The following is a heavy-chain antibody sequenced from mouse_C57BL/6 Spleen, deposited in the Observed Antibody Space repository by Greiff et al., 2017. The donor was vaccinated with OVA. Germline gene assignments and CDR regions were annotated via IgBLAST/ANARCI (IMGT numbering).Heavy chain of an antibody. CDR1: GYTFTDYE. Sequence: VKLMESGAELVRPGASVTLSCKASGYTFTDYEMHWVKQTPVHGLEWIGAIDPETGGTAHNQKFKGKAILTADKSSSTAYMELRSLTSEDSAVYYCTRFLDYWGQGTTLTVSS. J-gene: IGHJ2*01. CDR3: TRFLDY. CDR2: IDPETGGT. V-gene: IGHV1-15*01.